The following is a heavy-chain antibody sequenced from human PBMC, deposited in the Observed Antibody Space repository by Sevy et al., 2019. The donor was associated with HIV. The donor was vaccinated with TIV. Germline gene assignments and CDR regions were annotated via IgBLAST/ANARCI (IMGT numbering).Heavy chain of an antibody. Sequence: SETLSLTCAVYGGSFSGYYWSWIRQPPGKGLEWIEEINHSGSTNYNPTLKSRVTISVDTSKNQFSLKLSSVTAADTAVYYCARGVTIFGVVIIPTPDVWGQGTTVTVSS. CDR1: GGSFSGYY. D-gene: IGHD3-3*01. CDR3: ARGVTIFGVVIIPTPDV. J-gene: IGHJ6*02. V-gene: IGHV4-34*01. CDR2: INHSGST.